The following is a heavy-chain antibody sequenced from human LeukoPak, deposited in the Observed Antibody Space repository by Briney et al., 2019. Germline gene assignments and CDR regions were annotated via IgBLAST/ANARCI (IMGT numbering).Heavy chain of an antibody. CDR2: ISSSSATI. Sequence: GGSLRLSCEGSGFSFSAYNMNWVRQAPGKGLESISYISSSSATIFYADSVKGRFTISRDNAKNSLYLQMNSLRPEDTAVYFRARDRHVPGLYYYYMDVWGKGTTVTVSS. CDR3: ARDRHVPGLYYYYMDV. J-gene: IGHJ6*03. D-gene: IGHD6-6*01. V-gene: IGHV3-48*01. CDR1: GFSFSAYN.